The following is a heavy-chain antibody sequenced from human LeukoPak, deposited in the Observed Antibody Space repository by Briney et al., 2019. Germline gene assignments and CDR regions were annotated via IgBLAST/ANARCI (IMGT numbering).Heavy chain of an antibody. CDR2: ISYDGSSK. Sequence: GGSLRLFCAASGFTFSSYGMHWVRQAPGKGLEWVAVISYDGSSKYYADSVKGRFTISRDNSKNTLYLRMNRLRAEDTAVYYCATARGYSSEYKWGQGTLVTVSS. V-gene: IGHV3-30*03. D-gene: IGHD6-19*01. CDR1: GFTFSSYG. CDR3: ATARGYSSEYK. J-gene: IGHJ4*02.